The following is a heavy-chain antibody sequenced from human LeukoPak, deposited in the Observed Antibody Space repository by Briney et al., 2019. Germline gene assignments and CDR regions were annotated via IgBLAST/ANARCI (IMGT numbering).Heavy chain of an antibody. J-gene: IGHJ6*02. CDR2: ISSSSSTI. V-gene: IGHV3-48*04. Sequence: GGSLRLSCAASGFTFSSYSMNWVRQAPGKGLEWVSYISSSSSTIYYADSVKGRFTISRDNAKNSLYLQMNSLRAEDTAVYYCARGVGATYHYYYGMDVWGQGTTVTVSS. CDR3: ARGVGATYHYYYGMDV. D-gene: IGHD1-26*01. CDR1: GFTFSSYS.